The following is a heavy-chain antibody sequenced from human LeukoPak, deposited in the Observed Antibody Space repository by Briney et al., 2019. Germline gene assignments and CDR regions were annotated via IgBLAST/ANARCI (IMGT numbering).Heavy chain of an antibody. CDR3: ARDYCSGGSCYLGAFDS. Sequence: ASVKLSCKASGYTFTGYYMHWVRQAPGQGLEWMGWINPNSGGTNYAQKFQGRVTMTRDTSISTAYVELRRLRCDDTAVYYCARDYCSGGSCYLGAFDSWGQGTMVTVSS. CDR1: GYTFTGYY. V-gene: IGHV1-2*02. D-gene: IGHD2-15*01. J-gene: IGHJ3*02. CDR2: INPNSGGT.